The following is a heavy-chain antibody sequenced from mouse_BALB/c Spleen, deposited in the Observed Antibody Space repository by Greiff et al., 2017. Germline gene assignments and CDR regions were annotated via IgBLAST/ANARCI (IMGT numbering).Heavy chain of an antibody. CDR2: INPSTGYT. D-gene: IGHD2-2*01. J-gene: IGHJ1*01. CDR1: GYTFTSYW. CDR3: ARERGIYYGYDGRSWYFDV. V-gene: IGHV1-7*01. Sequence: VQLQESGAELAKPGASVKMSCKASGYTFTSYWMHWVKQRPGQGLEWIGYINPSTGYTEYNQKFKDKATLTADKSSSTAYMQLSSLTSEDSAVYYCARERGIYYGYDGRSWYFDVWGAGTTVTVSS.